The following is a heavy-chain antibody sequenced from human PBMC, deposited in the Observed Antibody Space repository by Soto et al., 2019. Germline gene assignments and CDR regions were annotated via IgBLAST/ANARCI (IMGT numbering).Heavy chain of an antibody. Sequence: RLSCETSGFSFSVYGMHWVRQSPGKGLELVAVIWYDASKQFYAASVEGRFTISRDNSKAILYLQMNSLRAEDTAVYYCAAWAEGATEVHWGQGTLVTVSS. CDR2: IWYDASKQ. V-gene: IGHV3-33*01. J-gene: IGHJ4*02. CDR3: AAWAEGATEVH. CDR1: GFSFSVYG. D-gene: IGHD2-15*01.